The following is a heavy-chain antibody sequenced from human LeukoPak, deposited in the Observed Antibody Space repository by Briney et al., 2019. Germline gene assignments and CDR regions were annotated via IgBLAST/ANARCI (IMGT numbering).Heavy chain of an antibody. J-gene: IGHJ3*02. V-gene: IGHV4-59*01. Sequence: SETLSLTCTVSGGSISSYYWSWIRQPPGKGLEWIGHIYYSGSTNYNPSLKSRVTISVDTSKNQFSLKLSSVTAADTAVYYCARDPQADAFDIWGQGTMVTVSS. CDR3: ARDPQADAFDI. CDR2: IYYSGST. CDR1: GGSISSYY.